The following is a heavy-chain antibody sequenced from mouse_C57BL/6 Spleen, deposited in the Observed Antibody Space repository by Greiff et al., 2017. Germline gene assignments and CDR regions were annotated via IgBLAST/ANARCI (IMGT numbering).Heavy chain of an antibody. V-gene: IGHV1-76*01. J-gene: IGHJ3*01. CDR3: ARREVYGNWFAY. Sequence: QVQLQQSGAELVRPGASVKLSCKASGYTFTDYYINWVKQRPGQGLEWIARIYPGSGNTYYNEKFKGKATLTAEKSSSTAYMQLSSLTSEDSAVYFCARREVYGNWFAYWGQGTLVTVSA. CDR2: IYPGSGNT. D-gene: IGHD2-1*01. CDR1: GYTFTDYY.